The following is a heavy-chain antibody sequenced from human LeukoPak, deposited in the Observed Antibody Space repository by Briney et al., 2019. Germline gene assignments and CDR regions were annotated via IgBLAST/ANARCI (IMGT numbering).Heavy chain of an antibody. CDR1: GFTFDDYA. J-gene: IGHJ3*02. CDR2: ISGDGGST. Sequence: GGSLRLSCAASGFTFDDYAMHWVRQAPGKGREWVSLISGDGGSTYYADSVKGRFTISRDNSKNPLYLQMNSLRTGDTALYYCAKTYCGGDCYSRALAFDIWGQGTMVTVSS. CDR3: AKTYCGGDCYSRALAFDI. V-gene: IGHV3-43*02. D-gene: IGHD2-21*02.